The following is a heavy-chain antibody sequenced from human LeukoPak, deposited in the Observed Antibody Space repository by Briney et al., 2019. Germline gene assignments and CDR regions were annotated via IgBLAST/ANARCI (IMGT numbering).Heavy chain of an antibody. CDR2: IIPIFDTA. CDR1: GGTFISYA. D-gene: IGHD2-2*02. CDR3: ARASFRRPATAIQYYYYGMDV. Sequence: ASVKVSCKASGGTFISYAISWVRQAPGQGLEWMGGIIPIFDTANYAQKFQGSVTITADESTSTAYMELSSLRSEDTAVYYCARASFRRPATAIQYYYYGMDVWGQGTTVTVSS. J-gene: IGHJ6*02. V-gene: IGHV1-69*13.